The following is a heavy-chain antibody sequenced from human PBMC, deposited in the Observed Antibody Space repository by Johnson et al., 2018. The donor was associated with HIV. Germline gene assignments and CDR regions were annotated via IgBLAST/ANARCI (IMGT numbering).Heavy chain of an antibody. Sequence: VQLVESGGGLVQSGGSLRLSCGASGFTVSSNYMNWVRQAPGKGLEWVSVIYSGGSTYYADSVKGRFPISRDNTKNTLYLQMNSMRGEDTAVYYCARDGESQQLPLGDAFDFWGQGTMVTVSS. CDR1: GFTVSSNY. J-gene: IGHJ3*01. D-gene: IGHD6-13*01. V-gene: IGHV3-66*01. CDR2: IYSGGST. CDR3: ARDGESQQLPLGDAFDF.